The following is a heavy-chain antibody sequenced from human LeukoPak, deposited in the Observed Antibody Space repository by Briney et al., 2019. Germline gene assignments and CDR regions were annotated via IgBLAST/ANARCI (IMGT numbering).Heavy chain of an antibody. CDR2: IDYRGKA. CDR3: ARYSLIEGSSDAFDI. V-gene: IGHV4-59*01. CDR1: GGSISSYY. Sequence: PSETLSLTCIVSGGSISSYYWSWIRQPPGKGLQWIGYIDYRGKANYNPSLKSRLTISVDMSKNQFSLRLTSVTVADTAMYYCARYSLIEGSSDAFDIWGQGTVVTVSS. D-gene: IGHD1-26*01. J-gene: IGHJ3*02.